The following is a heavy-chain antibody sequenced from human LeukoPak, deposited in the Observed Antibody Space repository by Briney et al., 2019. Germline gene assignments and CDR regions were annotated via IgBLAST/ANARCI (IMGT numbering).Heavy chain of an antibody. CDR2: IYYSGST. J-gene: IGHJ6*02. CDR1: GGSISSSSYY. V-gene: IGHV4-39*07. D-gene: IGHD1-26*01. CDR3: ASLIVGTTYYGMDV. Sequence: SETLSLTCTVSGGSISSSSYYWGWIRQPPGKGLEWIGSIYYSGSTYYNPSLKSRVTISVDTSKNQFSLKLSSVTAADTAAYYCASLIVGTTYYGMDVWGQGTTVTVSS.